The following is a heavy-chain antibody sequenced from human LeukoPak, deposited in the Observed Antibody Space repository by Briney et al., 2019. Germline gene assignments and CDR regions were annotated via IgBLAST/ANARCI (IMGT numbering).Heavy chain of an antibody. CDR3: ARETDILTGYGPVDWFDP. D-gene: IGHD3-9*01. CDR2: IYYSGST. V-gene: IGHV4-59*12. J-gene: IGHJ5*02. Sequence: PSETLSLTCTVSGGSISSYYWSWIRQPPGKGLEWIGYIYYSGSTNYNPSLKSRVTISVGTSKNQFSLKLSSVTAADTAVYYCARETDILTGYGPVDWFDPWGQGTLVTVSS. CDR1: GGSISSYY.